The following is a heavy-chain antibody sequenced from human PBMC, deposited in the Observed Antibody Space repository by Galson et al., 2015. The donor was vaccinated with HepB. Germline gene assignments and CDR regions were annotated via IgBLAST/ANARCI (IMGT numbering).Heavy chain of an antibody. J-gene: IGHJ5*02. D-gene: IGHD2-2*01. CDR2: IDTSGGHT. CDR3: ASYRVTAGRWFDP. V-gene: IGHV3-23*01. CDR1: GYTFTSYD. Sequence: SLRLSCAASGYTFTSYDMTWVRQARGKGLEWVSVIDTSGGHTSYADSVKGRFTISSDNSKSTLSLQMNSLRVEDTAIYYCASYRVTAGRWFDPWGQGTLVTVSS.